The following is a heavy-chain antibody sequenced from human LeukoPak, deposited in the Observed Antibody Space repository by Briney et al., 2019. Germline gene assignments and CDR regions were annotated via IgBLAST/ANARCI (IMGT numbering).Heavy chain of an antibody. J-gene: IGHJ4*02. CDR3: AKRVPYSSSSVYFDF. V-gene: IGHV3-23*01. D-gene: IGHD6-6*01. CDR1: GFTFSSYA. Sequence: GGSLRFSCVASGFTFSSYAMSWVRQAPGKGLEWVSSITDTGSRTYYAGSVKGRFTISRDNPKNTVYLQMNSLRAEDTALYYCAKRVPYSSSSVYFDFWGLGTLVTVSS. CDR2: ITDTGSRT.